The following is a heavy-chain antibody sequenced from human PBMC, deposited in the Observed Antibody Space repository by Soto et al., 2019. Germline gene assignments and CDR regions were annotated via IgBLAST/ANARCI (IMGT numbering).Heavy chain of an antibody. J-gene: IGHJ6*02. D-gene: IGHD5-18*01. CDR3: ARVSDPLIQLWTYYYGMDV. Sequence: GGSLRLSCAASGFTFSSYAMHWVRQAPGKGLEWVAVISYDGSNKYYADSVNGRFTISRDNSKNTLHLQMNSLRAEDTAVYYCARVSDPLIQLWTYYYGMDVWGQGTTVTVSS. CDR2: ISYDGSNK. V-gene: IGHV3-30-3*01. CDR1: GFTFSSYA.